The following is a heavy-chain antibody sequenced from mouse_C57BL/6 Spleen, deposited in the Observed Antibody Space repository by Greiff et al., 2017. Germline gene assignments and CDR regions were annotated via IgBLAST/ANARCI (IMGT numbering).Heavy chain of an antibody. V-gene: IGHV14-3*01. D-gene: IGHD1-1*01. CDR1: GFNIKNTY. CDR2: IDPANGNT. CDR3: ARCYGSRYFDY. Sequence: VQLQQSVAELVRPGASVKLSCTASGFNIKNTYMPWVKQRPEQGLEWIGRIDPANGNTKYAPKFQGKATITADTSSNTAYLQLSSLTSEDTAIYYCARCYGSRYFDYWGQGTTLTVSS. J-gene: IGHJ2*01.